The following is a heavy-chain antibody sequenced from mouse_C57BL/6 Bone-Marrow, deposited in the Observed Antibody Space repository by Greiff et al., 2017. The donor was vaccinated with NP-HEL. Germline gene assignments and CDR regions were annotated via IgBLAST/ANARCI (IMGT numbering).Heavy chain of an antibody. Sequence: EVMLVESGGGLVQPGGSMKLSCAASGFTFSDAWMDWVRQSPEKGLEWVAEIRNKANNHATYYAESVKGRFTISSDDSKSSVYLQMNSLRAEDTGIYYCTSGQLAPFAYWGQGTLVTVSA. V-gene: IGHV6-6*01. CDR2: IRNKANNHAT. D-gene: IGHD4-1*02. CDR3: TSGQLAPFAY. CDR1: GFTFSDAW. J-gene: IGHJ3*01.